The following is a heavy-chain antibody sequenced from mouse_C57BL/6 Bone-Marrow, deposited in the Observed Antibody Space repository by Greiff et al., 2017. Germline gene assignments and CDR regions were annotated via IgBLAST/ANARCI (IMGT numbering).Heavy chain of an antibody. Sequence: QVQLQQSGAELARPGASVKLSCKASGYTFTSYGISWVKQRTGQGLEWIGEIYPRSGNTYYNEKFKGKATLTADKSSSTAYMELRSLTSEDSAVYFCARGGGGYYGNFLFAYWGQGTLVTVSA. CDR1: GYTFTSYG. CDR2: IYPRSGNT. V-gene: IGHV1-81*01. CDR3: ARGGGGYYGNFLFAY. D-gene: IGHD2-1*01. J-gene: IGHJ3*01.